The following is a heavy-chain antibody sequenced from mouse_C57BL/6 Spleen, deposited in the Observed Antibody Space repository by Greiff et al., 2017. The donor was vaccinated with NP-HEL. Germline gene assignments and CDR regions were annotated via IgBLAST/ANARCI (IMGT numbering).Heavy chain of an antibody. CDR2: INPNYGTT. Sequence: VHVKQSGPELVKPGASVKLSCKASGYSFTDYNMNWVKQSTGKSLEWIGVINPNYGTTSYIQKFKGKSTLTVDKSSSTAYMQLNSLTSEDSAVYYCERYDYDPYFDDWGQGTTLTVSS. J-gene: IGHJ2*01. CDR1: GYSFTDYN. CDR3: ERYDYDPYFDD. D-gene: IGHD2-4*01. V-gene: IGHV1-39*01.